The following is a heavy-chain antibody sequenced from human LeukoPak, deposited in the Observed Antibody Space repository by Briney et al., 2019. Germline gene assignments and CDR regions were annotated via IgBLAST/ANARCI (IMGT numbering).Heavy chain of an antibody. J-gene: IGHJ6*03. CDR3: AKDIVVSSGYYYYMDV. V-gene: IGHV4-59*12. CDR1: GGSISSYY. D-gene: IGHD2-2*01. CDR2: IYYSGST. Sequence: SETLSLTCTVSGGSISSYYWSWIRQPPGKGLEWIGYIYYSGSTNYNPSLKGRVTISVDTSKNQFSLKLSSVTAADTAVYYCAKDIVVSSGYYYYMDVWGKGTTVTVSS.